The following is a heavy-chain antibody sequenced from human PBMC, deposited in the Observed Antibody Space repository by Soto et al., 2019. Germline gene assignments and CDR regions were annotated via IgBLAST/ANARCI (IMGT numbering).Heavy chain of an antibody. D-gene: IGHD2-15*01. CDR3: ARRGSGGTPYYYYGMDV. J-gene: IGHJ6*02. Sequence: QVQLVQSGAEVKKPGSSVKVSCKASGGSFSSYAINWVRQAPGQGLQWMGGIIPIFGTPNYAENFRGRVTITADESTSTAYMELSSLRSEDTAVYYCARRGSGGTPYYYYGMDVWGQGTTVSVSS. CDR1: GGSFSSYA. CDR2: IIPIFGTP. V-gene: IGHV1-69*12.